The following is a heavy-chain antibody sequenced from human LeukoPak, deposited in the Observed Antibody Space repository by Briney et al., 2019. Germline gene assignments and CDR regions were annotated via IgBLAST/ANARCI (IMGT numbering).Heavy chain of an antibody. CDR2: IYYSGST. Sequence: SETLSLTCTVSGGSISSGGYYWSWIRQHPGKGLEWIGYIYYSGSTYYNPSLKSRVTISVDTSKYQFSLKLSSVTAADTAVYYCASDYSSSWYHYYYGMDVWGKGTTVTVSS. J-gene: IGHJ6*04. CDR3: ASDYSSSWYHYYYGMDV. CDR1: GGSISSGGYY. V-gene: IGHV4-31*03. D-gene: IGHD6-13*01.